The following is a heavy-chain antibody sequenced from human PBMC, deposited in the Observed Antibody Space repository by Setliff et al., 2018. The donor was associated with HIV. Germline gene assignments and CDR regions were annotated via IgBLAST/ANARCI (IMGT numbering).Heavy chain of an antibody. CDR1: GYTFSNYG. CDR3: ARWVDDNSEGSYYHYMDV. D-gene: IGHD6-25*01. V-gene: IGHV1-18*01. J-gene: IGHJ6*03. Sequence: ASVKVSCKASGYTFSNYGISWVRQAPGQGLEWMGWISPYNGNTNYVQKLQGRVTITTDTSTSTAYIELRSLRSDDTALYYCARWVDDNSEGSYYHYMDVWGNGASVTVSS. CDR2: ISPYNGNT.